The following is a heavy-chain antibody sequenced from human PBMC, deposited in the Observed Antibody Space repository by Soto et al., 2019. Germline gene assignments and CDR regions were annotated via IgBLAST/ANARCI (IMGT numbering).Heavy chain of an antibody. CDR3: AAWPLSSWFDY. CDR2: IGRDGSEK. CDR1: GFTFNSYW. V-gene: IGHV3-7*05. Sequence: EVQLVESGGGLVQPGESLRLSCVGSGFTFNSYWMGWVRQATGKGPQWVANIGRDGSEKSYVDSLKGRFTISRDNARRSVHLQMNSLGVEDTAVYYCAAWPLSSWFDYWGWGILVTVSS. D-gene: IGHD6-13*01. J-gene: IGHJ4*02.